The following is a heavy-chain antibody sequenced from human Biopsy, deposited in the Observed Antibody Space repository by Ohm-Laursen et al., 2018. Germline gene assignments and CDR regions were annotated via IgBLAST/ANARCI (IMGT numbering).Heavy chain of an antibody. J-gene: IGHJ6*02. V-gene: IGHV3-21*01. D-gene: IGHD6-6*01. CDR1: GFTFNSFS. CDR3: ARGSSGTARAGGMDV. CDR2: INEVSSHI. Sequence: GSLRLSCSASGFTFNSFSMNWVRQAPGKGLEWISYINEVSSHIYDADSVKGRITVARDNAKNSLYLQLNSLRAEDTAVYYCARGSSGTARAGGMDVWGQGTTVTVSS.